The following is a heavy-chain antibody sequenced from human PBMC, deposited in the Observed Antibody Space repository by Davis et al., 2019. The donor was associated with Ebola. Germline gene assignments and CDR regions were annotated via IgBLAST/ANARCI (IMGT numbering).Heavy chain of an antibody. CDR2: INPNSGGT. CDR1: GYTFTGYY. CDR3: ASRTTVTTGFDN. D-gene: IGHD4-17*01. V-gene: IGHV1-2*06. Sequence: ASVKVSCKASGYTFTGYYMHWVRQAPGQGLEWMGRINPNSGGTNYAQKFQGRVTMTRDTSISTAYMELSSLRSDDTAVYYCASRTTVTTGFDNWGQGTLVTVSS. J-gene: IGHJ4*02.